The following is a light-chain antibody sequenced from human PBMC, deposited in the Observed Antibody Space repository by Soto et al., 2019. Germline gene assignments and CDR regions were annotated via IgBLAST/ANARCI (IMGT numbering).Light chain of an antibody. CDR1: QSIASS. Sequence: IPMTQSPSSLSASVGDRVTITCRASQSIASSLNWYQQKPGTTPRLLIYAASSLQSGVPSRFSGSGSGTDLTLTISSLQPEDFVTYYCQQSYSTPRTFGQGTKVDIK. CDR2: AAS. J-gene: IGKJ1*01. V-gene: IGKV1-39*01. CDR3: QQSYSTPRT.